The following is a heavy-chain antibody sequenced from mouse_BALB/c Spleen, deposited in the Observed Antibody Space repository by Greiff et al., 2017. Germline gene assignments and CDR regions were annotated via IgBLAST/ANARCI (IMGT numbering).Heavy chain of an antibody. CDR3: ARGDRYDGAMDY. CDR1: GFTFSSYA. Sequence: EVMLVESGGGLVKPGGSLKLSCAASGFTFSSYAMSWVRQTPEKRLEWVASISSGGSTYYPDSVKGRFTISRDNARNILYLQMSSLRSEDTAMYYCARGDRYDGAMDYWGQGTSVTVSS. D-gene: IGHD2-14*01. V-gene: IGHV5-6-5*01. CDR2: ISSGGST. J-gene: IGHJ4*01.